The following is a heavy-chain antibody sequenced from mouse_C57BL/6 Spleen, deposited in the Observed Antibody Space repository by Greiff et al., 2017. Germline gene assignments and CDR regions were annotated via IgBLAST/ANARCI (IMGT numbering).Heavy chain of an antibody. D-gene: IGHD2-5*01. J-gene: IGHJ2*01. CDR1: GYTFTSYG. CDR2: IYPRSGNT. Sequence: VQLQQSGAELARPGASVQLSCKASGYTFTSYGISWVKQRTGQGLEWIGEIYPRSGNTYYNEKFKGKATLTEDKSSSTAYMELRSLTSEDSAVYVCAVYSNYEKIFYCWGKGTTLSVS. V-gene: IGHV1-81*01. CDR3: AVYSNYEKIFYC.